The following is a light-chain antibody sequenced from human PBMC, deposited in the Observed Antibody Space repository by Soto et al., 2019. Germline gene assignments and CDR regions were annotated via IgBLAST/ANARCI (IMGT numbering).Light chain of an antibody. V-gene: IGLV1-44*01. CDR3: AAWDDSLKVVV. CDR2: SND. CDR1: RPNIGSNT. Sequence: QSVLTQQPSASGTPGQRVTMSCSGSRPNIGSNTVNWYQQLLGTAPKVLIYSNDQRPSGVPDRFSGSKSGTSASLAISGLQSEDEADYYCAAWDDSLKVVVFGGGTKLTVL. J-gene: IGLJ2*01.